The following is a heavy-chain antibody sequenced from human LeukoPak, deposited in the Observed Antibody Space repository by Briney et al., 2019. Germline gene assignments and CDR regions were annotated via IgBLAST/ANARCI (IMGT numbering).Heavy chain of an antibody. CDR2: INPNSGGT. J-gene: IGHJ4*02. CDR3: ARPYSSGWYYFDY. V-gene: IGHV1-2*02. D-gene: IGHD6-19*01. CDR1: GYTFTGYY. Sequence: GASVKVSCKASGYTFTGYYMHWVRQAPGQRLEWMGWINPNSGGTNYAQKFQCRVTMTRDTSISTAYMELSRLGSDDTAVYYCARPYSSGWYYFDYWGQGTLVTVSS.